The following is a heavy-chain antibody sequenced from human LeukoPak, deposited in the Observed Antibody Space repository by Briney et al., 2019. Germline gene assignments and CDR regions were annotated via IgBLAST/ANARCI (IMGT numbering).Heavy chain of an antibody. CDR1: GFTFSSYA. CDR2: ISGSGGST. Sequence: GGSLRLSCAASGFTFSSYAMSWVRQAPGKGLEWVSAISGSGGSTYYADSVKGRFTISRDNSKNTLYLQMNSLRAEDTAVYYCAKGSHSSGWYQNLDYWGQGTLVTVSS. J-gene: IGHJ4*02. CDR3: AKGSHSSGWYQNLDY. D-gene: IGHD6-19*01. V-gene: IGHV3-23*01.